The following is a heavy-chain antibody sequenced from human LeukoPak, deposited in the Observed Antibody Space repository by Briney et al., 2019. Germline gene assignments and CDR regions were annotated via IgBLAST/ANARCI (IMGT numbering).Heavy chain of an antibody. J-gene: IGHJ5*02. D-gene: IGHD5-12*01. Sequence: GASVKVSCKASGYTFTGYGISWVRQAPGQGLEWMGWISAYNGNTNYAQKFQGRVTITADKSTSTAYMELSSLRSEDTAVYYCARAPLHGVDIVATIAGSWFDPWGQGTLVTVSS. CDR1: GYTFTGYG. CDR2: ISAYNGNT. V-gene: IGHV1-18*01. CDR3: ARAPLHGVDIVATIAGSWFDP.